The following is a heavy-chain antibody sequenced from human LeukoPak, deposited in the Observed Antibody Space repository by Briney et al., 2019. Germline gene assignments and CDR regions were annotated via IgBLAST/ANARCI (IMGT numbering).Heavy chain of an antibody. V-gene: IGHV3-7*01. CDR2: IGQDGSVK. J-gene: IGHJ4*02. CDR3: GNQCSGGICPEN. CDR1: GFRLTSYW. D-gene: IGHD2-15*01. Sequence: AGGPLRLSCAASGFRLTSYWMTWVRQAPGKGLEGVGNIGQDGSVKNYADSVKGRFTISRDNAKNSVFLQMNSLRAEDTASYYCGNQCSGGICPENWGRGTLVTVSS.